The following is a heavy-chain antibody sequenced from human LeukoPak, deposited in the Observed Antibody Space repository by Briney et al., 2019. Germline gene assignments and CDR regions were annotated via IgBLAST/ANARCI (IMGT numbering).Heavy chain of an antibody. CDR2: IGTAGDT. D-gene: IGHD6-19*01. V-gene: IGHV3-13*01. CDR1: GFTFSSYD. J-gene: IGHJ2*01. CDR3: ARGAWQWLVPPYWYFDL. Sequence: QAGGSLRLSCAASGFTFSSYDMHWVRQATGKGLEWVSAIGTAGDTYCPGSVKGRFTISRENAKNSLYLQMNSLRAGDTAVYYCARGAWQWLVPPYWYFDLWGRGTLVIVSS.